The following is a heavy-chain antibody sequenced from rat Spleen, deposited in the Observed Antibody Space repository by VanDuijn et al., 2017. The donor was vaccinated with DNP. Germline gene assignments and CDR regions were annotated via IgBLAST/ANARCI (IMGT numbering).Heavy chain of an antibody. CDR2: ISTSGGST. CDR3: AITGSY. V-gene: IGHV5S23*01. J-gene: IGHJ2*01. D-gene: IGHD5-1*01. Sequence: EVQVVESGGGLVQPGRSLKLSCAASGFTFSDYNMAWVRQAPKKGLEWVASISTSGGSTYYRDSVKGRFTVSRDNAKSTLYLQMDSLRSEDTATYYCAITGSYWGQGVMVTVSS. CDR1: GFTFSDYN.